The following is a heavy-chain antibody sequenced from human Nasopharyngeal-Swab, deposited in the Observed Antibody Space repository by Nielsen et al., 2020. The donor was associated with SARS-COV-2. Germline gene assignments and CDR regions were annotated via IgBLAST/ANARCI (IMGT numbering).Heavy chain of an antibody. J-gene: IGHJ4*02. CDR2: ISSSSSYI. D-gene: IGHD3-22*01. CDR1: GFTFSSYS. CDR3: ARGGSGYLSPSDY. V-gene: IGHV3-21*01. Sequence: GESLKISCAASGFTFSSYSMNRVRQAPGKGLEWVSSISSSSSYIYYADSVKGRFTISRDNAKNSLYLQMNSLRAEDTAVYYCARGGSGYLSPSDYWGQGTLVTVSS.